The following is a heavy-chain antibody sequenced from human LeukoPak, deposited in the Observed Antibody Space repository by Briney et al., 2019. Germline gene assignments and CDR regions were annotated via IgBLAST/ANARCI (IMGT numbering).Heavy chain of an antibody. D-gene: IGHD1-1*01. V-gene: IGHV3-7*01. J-gene: IGHJ4*02. CDR2: IKQGGSEK. CDR3: ARTSTTWTLADY. CDR1: GFTFSSYN. Sequence: GGSLRLSCVVSGFTFSSYNMNWVRQAPGKGLEWVANIKQGGSEKYYVDSVKGRFTISRDDAKNSLFLQMNSLRAEDTAVYYCARTSTTWTLADYWGQGTLVTVSS.